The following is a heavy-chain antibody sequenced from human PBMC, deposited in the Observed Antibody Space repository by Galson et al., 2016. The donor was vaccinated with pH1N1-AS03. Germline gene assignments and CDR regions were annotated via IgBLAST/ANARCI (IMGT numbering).Heavy chain of an antibody. CDR1: GFAFNDYA. CDR2: IASGGAET. CDR3: AKDLGGYYDSSGYFSDRLSFDY. Sequence: SLRLSCSASGFAFNDYAMTWVRQPPGKGLEYVSSIASGGAETFSAESVKGRFTMSRDNSKHTVYLQMKSLRAEDTAVYYCAKDLGGYYDSSGYFSDRLSFDYWGQGTLLTVSS. V-gene: IGHV3-23*01. J-gene: IGHJ4*02. D-gene: IGHD3-22*01.